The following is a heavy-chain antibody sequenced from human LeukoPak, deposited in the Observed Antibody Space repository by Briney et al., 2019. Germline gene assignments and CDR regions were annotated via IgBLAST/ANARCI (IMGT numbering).Heavy chain of an antibody. D-gene: IGHD6-19*01. CDR3: ARVGYSSGWFVDY. J-gene: IGHJ4*02. CDR1: GYSFSSGYY. CDR2: IYHSGST. V-gene: IGHV4-38-2*01. Sequence: SETLSLTCAVSGYSFSSGYYWGWIRQPPGKGLEWIGSIYHSGSTYYNPSLKSRVTISVDTSKNQFSLKLSSVTAADTAVYYCARVGYSSGWFVDYWGQGTLVTVSS.